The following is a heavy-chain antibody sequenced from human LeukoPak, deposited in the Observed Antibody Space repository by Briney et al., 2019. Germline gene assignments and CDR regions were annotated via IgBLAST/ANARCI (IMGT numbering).Heavy chain of an antibody. J-gene: IGHJ4*02. CDR3: ARIYYEGNFDY. V-gene: IGHV4-39*07. CDR2: IYYSGST. CDR1: GGSISSSGYY. Sequence: SETLSLTCTVSGGSISSSGYYWGWIRQPPGKGLEWIGSIYYSGSTFYNPSLKSRVTISVDTSKNQFSLILTSVTAADTAVYYCARIYYEGNFDYWGQGTLVTVSS. D-gene: IGHD3-22*01.